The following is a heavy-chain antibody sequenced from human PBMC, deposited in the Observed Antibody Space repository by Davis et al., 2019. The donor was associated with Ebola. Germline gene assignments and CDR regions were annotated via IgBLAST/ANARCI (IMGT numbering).Heavy chain of an antibody. CDR2: ISNSGTTI. Sequence: GESLKISCAASGFTFSDHYMSWIRQAPGKGLEWVSYISNSGTTIYYADSVKGRFTISRDNAKNSLYLQMNSLRAEDTAVYYCARAEGYSSGYYVLKFDYWGQGTLVTVSS. CDR1: GFTFSDHY. CDR3: ARAEGYSSGYYVLKFDY. V-gene: IGHV3-11*01. D-gene: IGHD6-25*01. J-gene: IGHJ4*02.